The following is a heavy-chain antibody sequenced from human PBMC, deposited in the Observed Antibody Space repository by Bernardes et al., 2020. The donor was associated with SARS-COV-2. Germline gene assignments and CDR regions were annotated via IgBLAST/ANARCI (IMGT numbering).Heavy chain of an antibody. D-gene: IGHD2-2*02. CDR3: ARENYTEGGLDI. CDR1: GFTLSNYW. CDR2: IKEDGSER. V-gene: IGHV3-7*01. Sequence: GGTLRLSCTVFGFTLSNYWMSWVRKAPGKGLERVANIKEDGSERYYVDSAKGRFTISRDNAKNSVYLQMNSLRAEDTALYYCARENYTEGGLDIWGQGTMVTVSS. J-gene: IGHJ3*02.